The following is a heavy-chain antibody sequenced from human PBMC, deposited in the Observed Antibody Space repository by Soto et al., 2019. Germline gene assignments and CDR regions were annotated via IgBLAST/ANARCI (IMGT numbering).Heavy chain of an antibody. Sequence: PSETLSLTCTVSGGSISSSSYYWGWIRQPPGKGLEWIGSIYYSGSTYYNPSLKSRVTISVDTSKNQFSLKLSSVTAADTAVYYCARFIVDTAMGWWWAPGGQGTLVTVS. CDR1: GGSISSSSYY. D-gene: IGHD5-18*01. CDR2: IYYSGST. CDR3: ARFIVDTAMGWWWAP. J-gene: IGHJ5*02. V-gene: IGHV4-39*01.